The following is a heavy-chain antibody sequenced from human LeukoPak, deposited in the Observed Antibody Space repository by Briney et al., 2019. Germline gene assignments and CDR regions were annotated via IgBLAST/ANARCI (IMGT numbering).Heavy chain of an antibody. J-gene: IGHJ5*02. Sequence: SGGFLRLSCAASGFTFSTYAMTWVRQAPGKGLEWVSSISASGGDAGTYYADSVNGRFTISRDNSRNTLYLQMNSLRAEDTALYYCAKDFAPYGSGSYFTSWGQGTLVTVSS. CDR1: GFTFSTYA. CDR2: ISASGGDAGT. D-gene: IGHD3-10*01. CDR3: AKDFAPYGSGSYFTS. V-gene: IGHV3-23*01.